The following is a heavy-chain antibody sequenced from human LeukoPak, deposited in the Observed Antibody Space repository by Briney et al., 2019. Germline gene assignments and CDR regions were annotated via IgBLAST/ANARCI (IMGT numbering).Heavy chain of an antibody. Sequence: SETLSLTCTVSGGSIRGYYWSWIRQPPGKGLEWIGYIYYSGSTNYNPSLKSRVTISVDTSKNQFSLRLSSVTAADTAVYYCARGYDYVWGSHRALGYWGQGTLVTVSS. D-gene: IGHD3-16*02. J-gene: IGHJ4*02. CDR2: IYYSGST. CDR3: ARGYDYVWGSHRALGY. V-gene: IGHV4-59*01. CDR1: GGSIRGYY.